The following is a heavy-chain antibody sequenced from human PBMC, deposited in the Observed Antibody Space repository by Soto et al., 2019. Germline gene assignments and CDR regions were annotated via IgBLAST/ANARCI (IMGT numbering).Heavy chain of an antibody. CDR1: GFTFSRYW. V-gene: IGHV3-7*01. Sequence: EVQLMESGGGLVQPGGSLRLSCSASGFTFSRYWMAWVRQAPGKGLEWVANINQDVSQKLYVYSVRGRFTISRDNAKNAVYLQMNNLRADDTAVYYCAKIGYNDWDFDYWGQGTLVTVSS. CDR3: AKIGYNDWDFDY. CDR2: INQDVSQK. D-gene: IGHD3-22*01. J-gene: IGHJ4*02.